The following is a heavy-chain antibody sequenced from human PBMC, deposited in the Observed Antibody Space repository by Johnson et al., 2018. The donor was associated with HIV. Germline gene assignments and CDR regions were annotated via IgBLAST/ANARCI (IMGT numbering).Heavy chain of an antibody. CDR2: IGTAGDT. CDR1: RFTFSSYD. Sequence: VQLVESGGGVVQPGGSLRLSCAASRFTFSSYDLHWVRQATGKGLEWVSAIGTAGDTNYPGSMKGRFSISRENAKDSLSFQMNNLRAGDTAVYYCAREARMRDAFDIWGQGTMVTVSS. V-gene: IGHV3-13*01. D-gene: IGHD1-14*01. J-gene: IGHJ3*02. CDR3: AREARMRDAFDI.